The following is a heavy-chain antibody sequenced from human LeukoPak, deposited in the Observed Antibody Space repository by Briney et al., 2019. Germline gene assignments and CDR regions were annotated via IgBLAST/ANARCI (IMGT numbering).Heavy chain of an antibody. CDR1: GFTFSSYA. Sequence: GGSLRLSCVASGFTFSSYAMSWVRQAPGKGLEWVANIKQDGSEKYYVDSVKGRFTISRDNAKNSLYLQMNSLRAEDTAVYYCARLIVVVPAAIDAFDIWGQGTMVTVSS. D-gene: IGHD2-2*02. CDR2: IKQDGSEK. CDR3: ARLIVVVPAAIDAFDI. J-gene: IGHJ3*02. V-gene: IGHV3-7*01.